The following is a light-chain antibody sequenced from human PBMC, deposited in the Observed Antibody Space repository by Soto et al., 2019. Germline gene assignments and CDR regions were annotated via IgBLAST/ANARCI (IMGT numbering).Light chain of an antibody. CDR2: ATS. J-gene: IGKJ1*01. Sequence: EIVLTQSPGTLSLSPGERATLSCRASQSIARSYLVWYQQRPGQAPRLLIYATSSRATGIPDRFSGSGSGTDFALTSSRLETEDVAVYYCQQYGGSLKWAFGQVTKVEIK. CDR3: QQYGGSLKWA. V-gene: IGKV3-20*01. CDR1: QSIARSY.